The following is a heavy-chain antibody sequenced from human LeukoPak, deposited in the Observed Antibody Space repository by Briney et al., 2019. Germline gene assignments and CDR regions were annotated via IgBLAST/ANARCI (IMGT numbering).Heavy chain of an antibody. CDR1: GFTFSRAW. V-gene: IGHV3-15*01. CDR2: IKSKTDGGTT. D-gene: IGHD3-10*01. Sequence: GGSLRLSCAASGFTFSRAWMSGLRQAPGKGLEWVGRIKSKTDGGTTDYAAPVKGRFTISRDDSKNTLYLQMNSLKTEDTAVYYCTSYPSYYGSWSRLYYFDYWGQGTLVTVSS. J-gene: IGHJ4*02. CDR3: TSYPSYYGSWSRLYYFDY.